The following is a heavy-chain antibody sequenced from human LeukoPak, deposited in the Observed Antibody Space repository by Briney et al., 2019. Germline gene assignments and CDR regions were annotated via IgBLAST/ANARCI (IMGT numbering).Heavy chain of an antibody. V-gene: IGHV4-38-2*02. Sequence: PSEILSLTCTVSGYSISSDYYWGWIRQPPGKGLEWIVSLYRSGSTYYNPSLKSRVTISLDTSKNQFSLKLSPVTAADTAVYYCARDSRIAVAGFYYFDYWGQGALVTVSS. CDR3: ARDSRIAVAGFYYFDY. D-gene: IGHD6-19*01. CDR2: LYRSGST. J-gene: IGHJ4*02. CDR1: GYSISSDYY.